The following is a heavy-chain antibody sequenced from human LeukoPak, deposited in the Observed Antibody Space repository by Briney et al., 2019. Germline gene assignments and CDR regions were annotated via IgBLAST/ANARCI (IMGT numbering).Heavy chain of an antibody. Sequence: PETLSLTCAVYGGSFSGYYWSWIRQPPGKGLEWIGEINHSGSTNYNPSLKSRVTISVDTSKNQFSLKLSSVTAADTAVYFCARHPFATPFDYWGPGTLVTVSS. CDR2: INHSGST. CDR1: GGSFSGYY. CDR3: ARHPFATPFDY. V-gene: IGHV4-34*01. J-gene: IGHJ4*02. D-gene: IGHD2-15*01.